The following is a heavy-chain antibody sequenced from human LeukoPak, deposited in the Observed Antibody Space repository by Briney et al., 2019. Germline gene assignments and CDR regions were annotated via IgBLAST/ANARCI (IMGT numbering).Heavy chain of an antibody. D-gene: IGHD1-1*01. Sequence: GGSLRLSCAASGFTFSSYGMHWVRQAPGKGLEWVAVISYDGSNKYYADSVKGRFTISRDNSKNTLYLQMNSLRAEDTAVYYCAIDWNDRNINYWGQGTLVTVSS. CDR2: ISYDGSNK. CDR1: GFTFSSYG. CDR3: AIDWNDRNINY. J-gene: IGHJ4*02. V-gene: IGHV3-30*03.